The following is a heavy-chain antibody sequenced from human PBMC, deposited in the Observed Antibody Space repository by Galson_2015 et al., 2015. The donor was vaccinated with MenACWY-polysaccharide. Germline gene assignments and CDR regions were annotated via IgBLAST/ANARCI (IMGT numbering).Heavy chain of an antibody. CDR3: ARGREKKQLPFDY. J-gene: IGHJ4*02. CDR2: IHHRTGT. D-gene: IGHD6-19*01. V-gene: IGHV4-34*01. Sequence: ETLSLTCAVYGGSFSGHYWSWIRQSPGRGLEWIGEIHHRTGTDYNASLKSRDTISEDTSKNQFSLHLKSVTAADTAVYFCARGREKKQLPFDYWGPGILVTVSS. CDR1: GGSFSGHY.